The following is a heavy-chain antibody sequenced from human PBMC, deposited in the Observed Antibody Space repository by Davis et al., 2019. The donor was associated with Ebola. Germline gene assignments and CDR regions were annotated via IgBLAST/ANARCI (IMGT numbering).Heavy chain of an antibody. CDR2: ISWNSGSI. J-gene: IGHJ4*02. V-gene: IGHV3-9*01. CDR3: AKDREYQLLWGGFDY. Sequence: SLKISCAASGFTFDDYAMHWARQAPGKGLEWVSGISWNSGSIGYADSVKGRFTISRDNAKNSLYLQMNSLRAEDTALYYCAKDREYQLLWGGFDYWGQGTLVTVSS. D-gene: IGHD2-2*01. CDR1: GFTFDDYA.